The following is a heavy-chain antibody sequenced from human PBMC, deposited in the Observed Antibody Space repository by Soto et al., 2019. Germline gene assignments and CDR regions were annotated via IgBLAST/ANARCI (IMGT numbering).Heavy chain of an antibody. Sequence: QVQLVQSGAEVKKPGASVKVSCKASGYTFTGYYMHWVRQAPGQGLEWMGWINPNSGGTNYTQKFQGWVTMTRDTSISTVYMELSRLRSDDTAVYYCATQRDYGDYGAFDYWGQGTLVTVSS. CDR1: GYTFTGYY. D-gene: IGHD4-17*01. V-gene: IGHV1-2*04. CDR2: INPNSGGT. J-gene: IGHJ4*02. CDR3: ATQRDYGDYGAFDY.